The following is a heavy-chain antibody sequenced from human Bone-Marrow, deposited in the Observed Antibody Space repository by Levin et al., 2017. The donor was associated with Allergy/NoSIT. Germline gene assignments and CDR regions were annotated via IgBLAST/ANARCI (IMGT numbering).Heavy chain of an antibody. CDR1: GFALSDYH. V-gene: IGHV3-11*01. CDR3: ARDGEASLPRGGMDV. Sequence: GESLKISCVASGFALSDYHMAWIRQTPGKGLEWISYIDSRGSTKFYAESVRGRFTISRDNAMKSVYLHMISLRVEDTAVYYCARDGEASLPRGGMDVWGQGTTVSVSS. CDR2: IDSRGSTK. J-gene: IGHJ6*02.